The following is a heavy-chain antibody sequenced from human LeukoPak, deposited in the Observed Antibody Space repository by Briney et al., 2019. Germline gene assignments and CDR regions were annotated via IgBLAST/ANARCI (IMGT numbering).Heavy chain of an antibody. D-gene: IGHD2-2*02. V-gene: IGHV1-2*02. CDR3: ARADIVVVPAAIPGDY. J-gene: IGHJ4*02. CDR1: GYTFTGYY. Sequence: ASVKVSCKASGYTFTGYYMHWVRQAPGQGLEWMGWINPNSGGTNYAQKFQGRVTMTRDTSISTAYMELSRLRSDDTAVYYCARADIVVVPAAIPGDYWGQGTLVTVSS. CDR2: INPNSGGT.